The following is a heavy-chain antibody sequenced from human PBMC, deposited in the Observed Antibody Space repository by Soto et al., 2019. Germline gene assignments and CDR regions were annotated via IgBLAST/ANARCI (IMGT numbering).Heavy chain of an antibody. CDR1: TFNFNYYA. CDR3: ARGAGEGQRQGDWFDP. V-gene: IGHV3-33*01. J-gene: IGHJ5*02. CDR2: IWLDGSKE. Sequence: GGSLRLSCAASTFNFNYYAMHWVRQAPAKGLEWVAVIWLDGSKEYYADSVKGRFTISRDNSKNMVYLEMKSLRVEDTAVYYCARGAGEGQRQGDWFDPWGQGTLVTVSS. D-gene: IGHD6-25*01.